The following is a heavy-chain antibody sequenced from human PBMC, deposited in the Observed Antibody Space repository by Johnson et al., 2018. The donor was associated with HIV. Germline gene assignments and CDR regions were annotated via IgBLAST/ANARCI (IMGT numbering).Heavy chain of an antibody. J-gene: IGHJ3*02. CDR3: ARSTYCGGDCYSVAFDI. D-gene: IGHD2-21*01. CDR2: IYSGGST. CDR1: GFTVSSNY. Sequence: VQLVESGGGGVQPGRSLRLSCAASGFTVSSNYMSWVRQAPGKGLEWVSVIYSGGSTYYADSVKGRLTISRDNSKNTLYLQMNSLRAADTAVYYCARSTYCGGDCYSVAFDIWGQGTMVTVSS. V-gene: IGHV3-66*01.